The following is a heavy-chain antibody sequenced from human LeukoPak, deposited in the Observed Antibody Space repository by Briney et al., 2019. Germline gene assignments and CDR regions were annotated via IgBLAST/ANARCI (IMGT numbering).Heavy chain of an antibody. CDR1: GFIFSDYY. J-gene: IGHJ4*02. V-gene: IGHV3-11*01. CDR3: AKGHTYGMI. Sequence: GGSLRLSCAASGFIFSDYYMTWMRQIPGKGREWVAYISGSGTTMDYAKSVKGRFTISRDNAKDSLYLQMNSLEAGDTAVYYCAKGHTYGMIWGQGTLVSVSS. D-gene: IGHD2-8*01. CDR2: ISGSGTTM.